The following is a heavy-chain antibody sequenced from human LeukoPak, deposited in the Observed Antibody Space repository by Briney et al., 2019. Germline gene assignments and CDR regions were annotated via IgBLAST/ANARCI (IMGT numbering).Heavy chain of an antibody. D-gene: IGHD3-10*01. CDR2: INTNSGGT. J-gene: IGHJ3*02. V-gene: IGHV1-2*02. CDR3: ARGVVRGAIHI. CDR1: GYTFTGYY. Sequence: GASVKVSCKASGYTFTGYYMHWVRQAPGQGLEWMGWINTNSGGTNCRVTMTRDTSISTAYMELSRMRSDDTAVYYCARGVVRGAIHIWGQGTMVTVSS.